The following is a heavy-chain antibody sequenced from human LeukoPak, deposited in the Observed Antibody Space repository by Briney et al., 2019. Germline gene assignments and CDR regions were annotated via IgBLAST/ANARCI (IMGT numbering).Heavy chain of an antibody. J-gene: IGHJ5*02. CDR3: ARGGLRRNWFDP. CDR2: MNPNSGNT. D-gene: IGHD4-17*01. CDR1: GYTFTSYD. V-gene: IGHV1-8*01. Sequence: ASVKVSCKASGYTFTSYDINWVRQATGQGLEWMGWMNPNSGNTGYAQKFQGRVTMARNTSISTAYMELSSLRSEDTAVYYCARGGLRRNWFDPWGQGTLVTVSS.